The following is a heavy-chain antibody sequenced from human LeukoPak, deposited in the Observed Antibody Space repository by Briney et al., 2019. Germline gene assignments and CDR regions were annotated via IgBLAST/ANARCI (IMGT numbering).Heavy chain of an antibody. V-gene: IGHV1-18*01. CDR2: ISAYYGNT. CDR3: ARDPNAMVTSLFDY. J-gene: IGHJ4*02. CDR1: GYTFTSYA. D-gene: IGHD5-18*01. Sequence: VASVKVSCKASGYTFTSYAMHWVRQAPGQGLEWMGWISAYYGNTTYAQKFQGRVTMTTDTSTSTAYMELRSLRSDDTAVYYCARDPNAMVTSLFDYWGQGTLVTVSS.